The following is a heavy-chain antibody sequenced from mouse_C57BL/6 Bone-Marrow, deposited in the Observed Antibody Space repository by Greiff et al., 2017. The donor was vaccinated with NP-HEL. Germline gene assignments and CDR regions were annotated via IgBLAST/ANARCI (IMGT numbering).Heavy chain of an antibody. CDR1: GYTFTSYW. J-gene: IGHJ3*01. CDR3: ARSRRDYYGSSYPAWFAY. CDR2: IDPSDSYT. D-gene: IGHD1-1*01. V-gene: IGHV1-69*01. Sequence: QVQLQHPGAELVMPGASVKLSCKASGYTFTSYWMHWVKQRPGQGLEWIGEIDPSDSYTNYNQKFKGKSTLTVDKSSSTAYMQLSSLTSEDSAVYYCARSRRDYYGSSYPAWFAYWGQGTLVTVSA.